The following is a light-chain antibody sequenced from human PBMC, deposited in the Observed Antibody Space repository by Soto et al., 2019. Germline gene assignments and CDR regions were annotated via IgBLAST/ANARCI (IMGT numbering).Light chain of an antibody. CDR2: EVS. CDR1: SSNIGNNY. V-gene: IGLV2-14*01. CDR3: SSYTSTATRV. Sequence: QSVLTQPPSVSAAPGQKVTISCSGSSSNIGNNYVSWYQQHPGKAPKLMIYEVSNRPSGVSDRFSGSKSGNTASLTISGLQAEDEADYYCSSYTSTATRVFGGGTKLTVL. J-gene: IGLJ3*02.